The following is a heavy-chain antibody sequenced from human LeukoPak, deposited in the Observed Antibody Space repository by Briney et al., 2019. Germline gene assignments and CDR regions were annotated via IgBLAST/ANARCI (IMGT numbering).Heavy chain of an antibody. CDR3: AKDITRIAANAFDI. Sequence: HPGGSLRLSCAASGFTFSSYGMHWVRQAPGKGLEWVAVISYDGSNKYYADSVKGRFTISRDNSKNTLYLQMNSLRAEDTAVYYCAKDITRIAANAFDIWGQGTMVTVSS. CDR2: ISYDGSNK. J-gene: IGHJ3*02. D-gene: IGHD6-25*01. CDR1: GFTFSSYG. V-gene: IGHV3-30*18.